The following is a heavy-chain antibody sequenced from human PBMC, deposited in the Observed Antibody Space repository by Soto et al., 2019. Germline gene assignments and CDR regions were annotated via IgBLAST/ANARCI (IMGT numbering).Heavy chain of an antibody. CDR3: ASLPRVNGRYYYGMDV. V-gene: IGHV4-30-2*01. J-gene: IGHJ6*02. CDR1: GGSISSGGYS. D-gene: IGHD1-1*01. Sequence: SETLSLTCAVSGGSISSGGYSWSWIRQPPGKGLEWIGYIYHSGSTYYNPSLKSRVTISVDKSKNQVSLKLSSVTAADTAVYYCASLPRVNGRYYYGMDVWGQGTTVTVSS. CDR2: IYHSGST.